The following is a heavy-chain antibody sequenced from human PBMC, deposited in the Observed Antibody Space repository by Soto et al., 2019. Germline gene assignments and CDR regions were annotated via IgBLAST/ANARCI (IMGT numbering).Heavy chain of an antibody. CDR2: IIPIFGTA. V-gene: IGHV1-69*13. D-gene: IGHD6-13*01. CDR3: ARSPSGKIAAAAR. CDR1: GGTFSSYA. Sequence: TSVKVSCKASGGTFSSYAIGWVRQAPGQGLEWMGGIIPIFGTANYAQKFQGRVTITADESTSTAYMELSSLRSEDTAVYYCARSPSGKIAAAARWGQGTLVTVSS. J-gene: IGHJ4*02.